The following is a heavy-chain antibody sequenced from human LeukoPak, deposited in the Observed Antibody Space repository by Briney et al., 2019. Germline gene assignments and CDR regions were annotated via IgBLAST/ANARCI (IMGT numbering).Heavy chain of an antibody. CDR2: IKQDGSEK. J-gene: IGHJ4*02. CDR1: GFTFSSYW. D-gene: IGHD2-8*01. V-gene: IGHV3-7*01. CDR3: ARDGACRIYDY. Sequence: GGSLRLSCAASGFTFSSYWMTWVRQAPGKGLEWVASIKQDGSEKYYVDSVKGRFTISRDNARSSLYLQMSSLRADDTAVYYCARDGACRIYDYWGQGSLVTVSS.